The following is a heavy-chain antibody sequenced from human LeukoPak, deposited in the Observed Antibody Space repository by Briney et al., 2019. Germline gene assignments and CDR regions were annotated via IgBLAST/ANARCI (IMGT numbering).Heavy chain of an antibody. J-gene: IGHJ4*02. CDR1: GGSISSSSCY. V-gene: IGHV4-39*01. CDR3: ARREGVTQHHDY. Sequence: PSETLSLTCTVSGGSISSSSCYWGWIRQPPGKGLEWIGSIYYSGNTYYNPSLKSRVSVSVATSNHQFSLNLRSVTAADTAVYFCARREGVTQHHDYWGQGTLVTVSS. D-gene: IGHD3-10*01. CDR2: IYYSGNT.